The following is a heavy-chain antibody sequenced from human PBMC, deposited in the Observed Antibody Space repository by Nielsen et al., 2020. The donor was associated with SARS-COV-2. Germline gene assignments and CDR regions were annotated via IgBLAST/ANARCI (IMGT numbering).Heavy chain of an antibody. D-gene: IGHD5-24*01. V-gene: IGHV1-69*10. CDR2: IIPILGVP. CDR1: GGTSNTYA. CDR3: ARGDMAREGDADY. Sequence: SVKVSCKASGGTSNTYAITWVRQAPGQGLEWMGRIIPILGVPRYAQKFQGRVPISADKSTSTAYMELSSLTSEDTAVYYCARGDMAREGDADYWGQGTLVTVSS. J-gene: IGHJ4*02.